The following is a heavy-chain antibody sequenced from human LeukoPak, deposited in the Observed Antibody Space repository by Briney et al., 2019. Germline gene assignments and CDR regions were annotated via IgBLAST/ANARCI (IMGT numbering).Heavy chain of an antibody. CDR3: ARGGEDTAMGGADY. J-gene: IGHJ4*02. CDR1: GYTFTGYY. V-gene: IGHV1-2*02. CDR2: INPNSGDT. D-gene: IGHD5-18*01. Sequence: GASAKVSCKASGYTFTGYYIHWVRQAPGQGLEWMGWINPNSGDTNYAQKFQGRVTMTRDTSISTAYMELSRLRSDDTAVYYCARGGEDTAMGGADYWGQGTLVTVSS.